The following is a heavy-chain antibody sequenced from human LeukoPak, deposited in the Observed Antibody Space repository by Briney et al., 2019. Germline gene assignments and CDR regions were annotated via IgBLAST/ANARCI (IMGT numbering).Heavy chain of an antibody. V-gene: IGHV3-23*01. CDR3: AKDHGVLVVVIFGY. CDR2: ISGSGGST. J-gene: IGHJ4*02. CDR1: GFTFSNYA. Sequence: GGSLRLSCAASGFTFSNYAMSWVRQAPGKGLEWVSAISGSGGSTYYADSVKGRFTISRDNSKNTLYLQMNSLRAEDTAVYYCAKDHGVLVVVIFGYWGQGTLVTVSS. D-gene: IGHD3-22*01.